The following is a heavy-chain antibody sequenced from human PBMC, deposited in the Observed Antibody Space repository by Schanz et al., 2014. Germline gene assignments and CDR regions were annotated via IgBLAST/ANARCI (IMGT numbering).Heavy chain of an antibody. V-gene: IGHV1-2*02. D-gene: IGHD3-3*01. J-gene: IGHJ6*02. CDR2: INPNSGGT. CDR1: GYTFTGYY. CDR3: ARDGPYYDFLYGMDV. Sequence: QVQLVQSGAEVKKPGASVKVSCKASGYTFTGYYMHWVRQAPGQGLEWMGWINPNSGGTNYAQKFQGRVTMTRDTSISTAYMELRSLRSDDTAVYYCARDGPYYDFLYGMDVWGQGTTVTVSS.